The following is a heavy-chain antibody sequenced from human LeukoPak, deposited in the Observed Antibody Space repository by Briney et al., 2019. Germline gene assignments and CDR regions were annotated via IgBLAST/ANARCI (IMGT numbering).Heavy chain of an antibody. J-gene: IGHJ5*02. CDR1: GGSFSGYY. CDR2: INHSGST. V-gene: IGHV4-34*01. D-gene: IGHD6-6*01. CDR3: ASRWSIAGNWFDP. Sequence: SETLSLTCAVYGGSFSGYYWSWIRQPPGKGLEWIGEINHSGSTNYNPSLKSRVTISVDTSMNQFSLKLSSVTAADTAVYYCASRWSIAGNWFDPWGQGTLVTVSS.